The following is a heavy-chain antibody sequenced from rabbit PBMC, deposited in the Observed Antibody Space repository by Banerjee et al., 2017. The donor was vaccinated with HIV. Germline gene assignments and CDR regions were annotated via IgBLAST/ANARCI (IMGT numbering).Heavy chain of an antibody. CDR2: IYTGSPGTT. D-gene: IGHD6-1*01. CDR1: GFSFSSSYE. CDR3: AKEYVIYNGYPLTL. J-gene: IGHJ4*01. V-gene: IGHV1S40*01. Sequence: QSLEESGGDLVKPGASLTLTCTASGFSFSSSYEMCWVRQAPGKGLEWIACIYTGSPGTTYYASWATGRFTISKTSSTTVTLQMTSLTGADTAIYFCAKEYVIYNGYPLTLRGPGTLVTVS.